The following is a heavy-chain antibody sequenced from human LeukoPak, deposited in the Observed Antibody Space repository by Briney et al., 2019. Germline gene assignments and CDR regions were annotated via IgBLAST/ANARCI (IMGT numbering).Heavy chain of an antibody. V-gene: IGHV4-61*02. CDR2: IYTSGST. D-gene: IGHD3-22*01. J-gene: IGHJ6*03. CDR1: GDSIRSGTYY. CDR3: ARGVHYYDSTQYYMDV. Sequence: NPSQTLSLTCSVSGDSIRSGTYYWSWIRQPAGKGLEWIGRIYTSGSTSYNPSLKSRVTISVDTSKNQFSLKLSSVTAADTAVYYCARGVHYYDSTQYYMDVWGKGTTVTVSS.